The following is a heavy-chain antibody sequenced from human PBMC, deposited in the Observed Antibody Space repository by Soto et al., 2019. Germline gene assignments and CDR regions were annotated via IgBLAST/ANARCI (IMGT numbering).Heavy chain of an antibody. V-gene: IGHV3-23*01. CDR1: GLTFGKYA. CDR3: AKGGHMSPFDY. J-gene: IGHJ4*02. CDR2: INDNGDTT. Sequence: EVQLLESGGDLVQPGGSLRLSCAASGLTFGKYAMTWVRQAPGKGLEWVSTINDNGDTTFHTDSVKGRFTISRDNSKNTVYLQMNGLRDEDTAVYFCAKGGHMSPFDYWGQGTLVTVSS.